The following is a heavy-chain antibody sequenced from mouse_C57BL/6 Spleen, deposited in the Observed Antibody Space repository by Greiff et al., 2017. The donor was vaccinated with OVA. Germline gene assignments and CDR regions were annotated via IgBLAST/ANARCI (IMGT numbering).Heavy chain of an antibody. CDR3: ARSKSDQDYLFAY. D-gene: IGHD2-4*01. V-gene: IGHV1-7*01. J-gene: IGHJ3*01. CDR2: INPSSGYT. Sequence: VQLQQSGAELAKPGASVKLSCKGSGYTFTSYWMHWVKQRPGQGLEWIGYINPSSGYTKYNQKFKDKATLTADKSSSTAYMQLSSLTYEDSAVYYCARSKSDQDYLFAYRGARALVSV. CDR1: GYTFTSYW.